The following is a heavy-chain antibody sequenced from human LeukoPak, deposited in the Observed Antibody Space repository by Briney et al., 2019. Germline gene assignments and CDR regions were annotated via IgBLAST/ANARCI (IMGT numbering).Heavy chain of an antibody. CDR2: INPNSGGA. CDR1: GYTFTDYY. Sequence: GASVKVSCKASGYTFTDYYMHWVRQAPGQGLEWMGRINPNSGGANYAQRFQGRVTMTRDTSITTAYMEVVRLTSDGTAVYYCARGSGYSDSPGLDWGQGTLVTVSS. V-gene: IGHV1-2*06. J-gene: IGHJ4*02. D-gene: IGHD4-11*01. CDR3: ARGSGYSDSPGLD.